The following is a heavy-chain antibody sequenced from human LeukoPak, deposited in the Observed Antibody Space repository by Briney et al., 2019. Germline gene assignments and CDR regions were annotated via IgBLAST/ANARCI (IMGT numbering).Heavy chain of an antibody. Sequence: ASVKVSCKASGYTFTGYYMHWVRQAPGQGLEWMGWINPNSGGTNYAQKFQGRVTTTRDTSISTAYMELSRLRSDDTAVYYCARDRRPSGSYFSDYWGQGTLVTVSS. CDR2: INPNSGGT. V-gene: IGHV1-2*02. D-gene: IGHD1-26*01. CDR1: GYTFTGYY. CDR3: ARDRRPSGSYFSDY. J-gene: IGHJ4*02.